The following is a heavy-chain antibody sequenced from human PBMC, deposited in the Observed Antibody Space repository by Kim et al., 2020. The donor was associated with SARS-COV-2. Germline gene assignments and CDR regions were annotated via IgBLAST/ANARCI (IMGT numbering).Heavy chain of an antibody. D-gene: IGHD6-13*01. CDR3: ARQPAGSFSGFDS. Sequence: SETLSLTCSVSGDSINSGDFFWVWVRQRSGRGLEWIGNVYYSGHTHYNPSLRVRASVSMDTSKNQFSLKVTSMTAADTAIYFCARQPAGSFSGFDSWVQG. J-gene: IGHJ4*02. CDR1: GDSINSGDFF. CDR2: VYYSGHT. V-gene: IGHV4-39*01.